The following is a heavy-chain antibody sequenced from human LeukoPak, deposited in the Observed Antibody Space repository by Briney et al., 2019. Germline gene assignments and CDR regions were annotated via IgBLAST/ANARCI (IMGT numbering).Heavy chain of an antibody. Sequence: ASVKVSCKASGYTFTGYYMHWVRQAPGQGLEWMGWINPNSGGTNYAQKFQGRVTMTRDTSISTAYMELSRLRSDDTAVYYCAKVNSGYDFPREEPGAFDIWGQGTMVTVSS. J-gene: IGHJ3*02. CDR1: GYTFTGYY. V-gene: IGHV1-2*02. CDR2: INPNSGGT. D-gene: IGHD5-12*01. CDR3: AKVNSGYDFPREEPGAFDI.